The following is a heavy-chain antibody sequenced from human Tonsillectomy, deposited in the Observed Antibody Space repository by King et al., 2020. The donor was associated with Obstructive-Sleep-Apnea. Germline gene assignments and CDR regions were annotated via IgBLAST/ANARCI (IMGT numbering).Heavy chain of an antibody. Sequence: QLQESGPGLVKPSETLSLTCTVSGGSISSSSYYWGWIRQPPGKGLEWIGSIYYSGSTYYNPSLKSRVTISVDTSKNQVSLKLSSVTAADTAVYYCAREGDIVVVPAANMDVWGQGTTVTVSS. D-gene: IGHD2-2*01. CDR2: IYYSGST. CDR3: AREGDIVVVPAANMDV. V-gene: IGHV4-39*07. CDR1: GGSISSSSYY. J-gene: IGHJ6*02.